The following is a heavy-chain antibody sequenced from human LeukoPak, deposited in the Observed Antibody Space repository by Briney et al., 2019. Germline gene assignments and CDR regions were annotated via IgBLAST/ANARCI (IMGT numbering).Heavy chain of an antibody. D-gene: IGHD1-26*01. Sequence: GRPLRLSCAASGFTFSSYAMHWVRQAPGKGLEWVTVISYDGNNKYYADSVKGRFTISRDNSKNTLYLQMNSLRAEDTAVYFCARDPYSGSYGSHYYYYMDVWGKGTTVTVSS. CDR1: GFTFSSYA. J-gene: IGHJ6*03. CDR3: ARDPYSGSYGSHYYYYMDV. CDR2: ISYDGNNK. V-gene: IGHV3-30*04.